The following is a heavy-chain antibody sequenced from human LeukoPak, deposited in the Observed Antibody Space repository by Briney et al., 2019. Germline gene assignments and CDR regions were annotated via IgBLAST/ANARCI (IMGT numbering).Heavy chain of an antibody. J-gene: IGHJ6*02. CDR2: ISGSGGST. CDR1: GFTFSSYA. V-gene: IGHV3-23*01. Sequence: GGSLRLSCAAFGFTFSSYAMSWVRQAPGKGLEWVSAISGSGGSTYYADSVKGRFTISRDNSKNTLYLQMNSLRAEDTAVYYCAKDLVVADHYGMDVWGQGTTVTVSS. CDR3: AKDLVVADHYGMDV. D-gene: IGHD2-15*01.